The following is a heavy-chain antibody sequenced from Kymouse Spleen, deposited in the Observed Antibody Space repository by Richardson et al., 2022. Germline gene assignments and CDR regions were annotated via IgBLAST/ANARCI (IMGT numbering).Heavy chain of an antibody. Sequence: QVQLVESGGGVVQPGRSLRLSCAASGFTFSSYGMHWVRQAPGKGLEWVAVISYDGSNKYYADSVKGRFTISRDNSKNTLYLQMNSLRAEDTAVYYCAKGVDILTGPSFDYWGQGTLVTVSS. V-gene: IGHV3-30*18. CDR3: AKGVDILTGPSFDY. CDR1: GFTFSSYG. J-gene: IGHJ4*02. D-gene: IGHD3-9*01. CDR2: ISYDGSNK.